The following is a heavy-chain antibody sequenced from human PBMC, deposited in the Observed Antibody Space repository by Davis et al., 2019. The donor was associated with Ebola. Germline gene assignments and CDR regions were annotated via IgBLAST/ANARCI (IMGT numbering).Heavy chain of an antibody. D-gene: IGHD6-13*01. CDR2: IGPYKENT. CDR3: TRGNSWDAPFDY. J-gene: IGHJ4*02. V-gene: IGHV1-18*04. Sequence: ASVKVSCKASGYTFFNYGISWVRQAPGQGLEWMGWIGPYKENTYYAQKVQGRVTMSTDTSTSTAYMELRSLRSDDTAVYYCTRGNSWDAPFDYWGQGTLVTVSS. CDR1: GYTFFNYG.